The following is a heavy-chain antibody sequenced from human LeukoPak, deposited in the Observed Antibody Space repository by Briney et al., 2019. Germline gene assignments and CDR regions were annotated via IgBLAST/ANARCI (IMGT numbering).Heavy chain of an antibody. D-gene: IGHD4-23*01. CDR2: IIPIFGTA. CDR1: GGTFSSYA. CDR3: ARDRLYGGNSGLNY. J-gene: IGHJ4*02. Sequence: SVKVSCKASGGTFSSYAISWVRQAPGQGLEWMGGIIPIFGTANYAQKFQGRVTITTDESTSTAYMELSSLRSEDTAVYYCARDRLYGGNSGLNYWGQGTLVTVSS. V-gene: IGHV1-69*05.